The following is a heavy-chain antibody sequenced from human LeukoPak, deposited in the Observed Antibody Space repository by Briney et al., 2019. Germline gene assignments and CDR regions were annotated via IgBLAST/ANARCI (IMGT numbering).Heavy chain of an antibody. Sequence: GGSLRLSCAASGFTFSTFWMHWVRQAPGKGLVWVSPIKGDGRSTNYADSVKGRFTISRDNAKNTVYLQMNSLRAEDTAVYYCATGHSYGYEYWGQGTLVTVSS. D-gene: IGHD5-18*01. V-gene: IGHV3-74*01. CDR2: IKGDGRST. CDR3: ATGHSYGYEY. CDR1: GFTFSTFW. J-gene: IGHJ4*02.